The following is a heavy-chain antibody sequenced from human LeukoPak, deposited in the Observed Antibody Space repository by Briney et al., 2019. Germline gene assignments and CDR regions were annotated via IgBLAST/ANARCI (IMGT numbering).Heavy chain of an antibody. J-gene: IGHJ4*02. V-gene: IGHV1-2*02. CDR3: ARVEGIAVAGTGYFDY. CDR1: GYTFTGYY. CDR2: INPNSGGT. D-gene: IGHD6-19*01. Sequence: ASVKVSCKASGYTFTGYYMHWVRQAPGQGLEWMGWINPNSGGTNYAQKFQGRVTMTRDTSISTAYMELSRLRSDDTAVYYCARVEGIAVAGTGYFDYWGQGTPVTVSS.